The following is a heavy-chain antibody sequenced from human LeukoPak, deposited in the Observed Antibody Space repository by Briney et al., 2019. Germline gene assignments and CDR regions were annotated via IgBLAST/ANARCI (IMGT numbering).Heavy chain of an antibody. CDR1: GYTFTVYY. CDR2: IIPIFGTA. CDR3: ARGDVVDDILTGPASSVDY. Sequence: SVKVSCKASGYTFTVYYMHWVRQAPGQGLEWMGGIIPIFGTASYAQKFQGRVTITADESTSTAYMELSSLRSEDTAVYYCARGDVVDDILTGPASSVDYWGQGTLVTVSS. V-gene: IGHV1-69*13. J-gene: IGHJ4*02. D-gene: IGHD3-9*01.